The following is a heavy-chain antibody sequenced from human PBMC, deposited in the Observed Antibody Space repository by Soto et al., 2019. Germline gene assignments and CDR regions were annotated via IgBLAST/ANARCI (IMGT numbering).Heavy chain of an antibody. CDR1: GFTFSNYA. Sequence: PGGSLRLSCAASGFTFSNYAMTWVRQAPGKGLEWVSAITGGAGDTYYADSVKGRFTISRDNSKNTLYLQMNSLRAEDTALYYCAKGRRITLVRGVIYFWGQGTMVTVSS. D-gene: IGHD3-10*01. J-gene: IGHJ4*02. V-gene: IGHV3-23*01. CDR3: AKGRRITLVRGVIYF. CDR2: ITGGAGDT.